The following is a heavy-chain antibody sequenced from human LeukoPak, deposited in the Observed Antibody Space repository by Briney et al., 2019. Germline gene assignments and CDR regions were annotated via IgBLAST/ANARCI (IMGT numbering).Heavy chain of an antibody. CDR2: IYHSGST. CDR1: GGSISSGGYY. J-gene: IGHJ3*02. CDR3: AREGDIVVVPPSGAFDI. Sequence: SETLSLTCTVSGGSISSGGYYWRWIRQPPGKGLEWIGYIYHSGSTYYNPSLKSRVTISVDRSKNQFSLKLSSVTAADTAVYYCAREGDIVVVPPSGAFDIWGQGTMVTVSS. V-gene: IGHV4-30-2*01. D-gene: IGHD2-2*01.